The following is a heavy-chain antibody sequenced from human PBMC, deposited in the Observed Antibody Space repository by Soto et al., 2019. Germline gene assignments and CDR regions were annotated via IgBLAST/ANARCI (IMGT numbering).Heavy chain of an antibody. D-gene: IGHD4-17*01. CDR2: ISSNGGST. Sequence: GGSLRLSCAASGFTFSSYAMHWVRQAPGKGLEYVSAISSNGGSTYYADSVKGRFTISRDNSKNTLYLQMGSLRAEDMAVYYCARGPLGADYGDLWYFDYWGQGTLVTVSS. J-gene: IGHJ4*02. V-gene: IGHV3-64*02. CDR3: ARGPLGADYGDLWYFDY. CDR1: GFTFSSYA.